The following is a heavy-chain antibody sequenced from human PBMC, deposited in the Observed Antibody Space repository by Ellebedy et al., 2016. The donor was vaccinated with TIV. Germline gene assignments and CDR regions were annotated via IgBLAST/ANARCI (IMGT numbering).Heavy chain of an antibody. CDR2: IKGKADGATR. J-gene: IGHJ4*02. CDR3: AAGTGNSDFDY. D-gene: IGHD1-1*01. Sequence: LSLTXXASGFIFSDAWMSWVRQAPGKGLEWVGRIKGKADGATRDFASPVKGRFSISRDDSKNTVSLQMDGLKTEDTAVYYCAAGTGNSDFDYWGPGILVTVSS. V-gene: IGHV3-15*01. CDR1: GFIFSDAW.